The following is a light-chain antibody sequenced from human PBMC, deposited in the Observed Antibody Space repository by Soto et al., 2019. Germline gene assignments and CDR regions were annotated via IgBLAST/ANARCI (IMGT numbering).Light chain of an antibody. CDR2: EVI. V-gene: IGLV2-8*01. Sequence: QSALTQPPSASGSPGQSVTISCTGTSSDVGGYDFVAWYQHHPGKAPKLLIYEVIKRSSGVPDRFSGSKSGNTASLTVSGLQAEDEAEYYCSSYAGSNNVMFGGGTKLTVL. CDR3: SSYAGSNNVM. CDR1: SSDVGGYDF. J-gene: IGLJ3*02.